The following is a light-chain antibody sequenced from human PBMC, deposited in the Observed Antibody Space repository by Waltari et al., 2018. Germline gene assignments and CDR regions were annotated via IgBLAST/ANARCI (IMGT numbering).Light chain of an antibody. J-gene: IGLJ3*02. CDR2: EVI. CDR3: CSYVGRNIWL. V-gene: IGLV2-23*02. CDR1: SSDVGFSNL. Sequence: QSALTQPASVSGAPGQSITISCTGTSSDVGFSNLVSWYQQPPDKDPKLLVYEVIERPSGVSNRFSGSKSGNTASLTISGLQAEDEADYYCCSYVGRNIWLFVGGTKVTVL.